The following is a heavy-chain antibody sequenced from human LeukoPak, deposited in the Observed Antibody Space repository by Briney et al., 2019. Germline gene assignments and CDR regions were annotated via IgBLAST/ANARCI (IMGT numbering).Heavy chain of an antibody. CDR2: IYSGGST. Sequence: GGSLRLSCAAPGFTVSSNYMSWVRQAPGKGLEWVSVIYSGGSTYYADSVKGRFTISRDNSKNTLYLQMNSLRAEDTAVYYCARVNSARGALDYWGQGTLVTVSS. CDR1: GFTVSSNY. J-gene: IGHJ4*02. D-gene: IGHD3-10*01. CDR3: ARVNSARGALDY. V-gene: IGHV3-53*01.